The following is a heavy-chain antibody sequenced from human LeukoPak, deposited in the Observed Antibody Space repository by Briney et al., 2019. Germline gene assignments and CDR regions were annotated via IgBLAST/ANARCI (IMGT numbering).Heavy chain of an antibody. V-gene: IGHV4-61*01. D-gene: IGHD3-10*01. Sequence: SETLSLTCTVSGGPVSSGSYYWSWIRQPPGKGLEWIGYIYYSGSTNYNPSLKSRVTISVDTSKNQCSLKLSSVTAADTAVYYCARGVRGVIIGGGYYYYYGMDVWGKGTTVTVSS. CDR2: IYYSGST. CDR3: ARGVRGVIIGGGYYYYYGMDV. CDR1: GGPVSSGSYY. J-gene: IGHJ6*04.